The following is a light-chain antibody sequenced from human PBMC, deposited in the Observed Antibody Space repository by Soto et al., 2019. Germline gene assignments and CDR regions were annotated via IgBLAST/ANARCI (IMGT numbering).Light chain of an antibody. Sequence: QAVVTQPPSASGTPGQRVSISCSGSSSNIGSNFVYCYQQLPGTAPKLLISRNNQRPSGVPDRFSGSKSGTSASLAISGLRSEGEADHYCAAWGDSLSGRVFGGGTQLTVL. CDR2: RNN. CDR3: AAWGDSLSGRV. V-gene: IGLV1-47*01. CDR1: SSNIGSNF. J-gene: IGLJ3*02.